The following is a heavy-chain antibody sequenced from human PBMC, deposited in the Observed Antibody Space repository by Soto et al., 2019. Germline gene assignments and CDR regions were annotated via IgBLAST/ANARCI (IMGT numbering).Heavy chain of an antibody. CDR1: GFTFSSYG. V-gene: IGHV3-30*18. CDR3: AKDGEEPAAICMDV. D-gene: IGHD2-2*01. CDR2: ISYDGSNK. Sequence: QVQLVESGGGVVQPGRSLRLSCAASGFTFSSYGMHWVRQAPGKGLEWVAVISYDGSNKYYADSVKGRFTISRDNSKNTLYLQMNSLRAEDTAVYYCAKDGEEPAAICMDVWGQGTTVTVSS. J-gene: IGHJ6*02.